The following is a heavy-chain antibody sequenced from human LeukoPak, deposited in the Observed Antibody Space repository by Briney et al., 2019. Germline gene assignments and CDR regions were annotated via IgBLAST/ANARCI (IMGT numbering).Heavy chain of an antibody. D-gene: IGHD2-2*01. J-gene: IGHJ3*02. Sequence: GASVKVSFKASGYTFTVYYMHWVRQAPGQGLEWMGWINPNSGGTNYAQKFQGRVTMTRDTSISTAYMELSRLRSDDTAVYYCARGPTPDIVVVPAADAFDIWGQGTMVTVSS. CDR1: GYTFTVYY. V-gene: IGHV1-2*02. CDR3: ARGPTPDIVVVPAADAFDI. CDR2: INPNSGGT.